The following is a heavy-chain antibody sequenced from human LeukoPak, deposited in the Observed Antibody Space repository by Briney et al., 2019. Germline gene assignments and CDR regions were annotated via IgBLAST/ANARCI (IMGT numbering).Heavy chain of an antibody. D-gene: IGHD3-22*01. J-gene: IGHJ4*02. V-gene: IGHV1-2*02. CDR3: AREEIYYDSSGYYPRDY. Sequence: ASVKVSCKASGYTLTGYYMHWVRQAPGQGLEWMGWINPNSGGTNYAQKFQGRVTMTRDTSISTAYMELSRLRSDDTAVYYCAREEIYYDSSGYYPRDYWGQGTLVTVSS. CDR2: INPNSGGT. CDR1: GYTLTGYY.